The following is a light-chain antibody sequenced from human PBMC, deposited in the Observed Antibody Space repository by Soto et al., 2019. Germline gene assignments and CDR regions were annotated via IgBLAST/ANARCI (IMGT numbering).Light chain of an antibody. CDR1: SSDVGGYNY. CDR3: TSYTSSTTLDV. V-gene: IGLV2-14*01. CDR2: EVS. Sequence: QSALTQRASVSGSPGQSITISCTGTSSDVGGYNYVSWYQQHPGKAPKLMIYEVSNRPSGVSNRFSGSQSGHTASLTTSGLQSEDEADYFCTSYTSSTTLDVFGTGTKVTVL. J-gene: IGLJ1*01.